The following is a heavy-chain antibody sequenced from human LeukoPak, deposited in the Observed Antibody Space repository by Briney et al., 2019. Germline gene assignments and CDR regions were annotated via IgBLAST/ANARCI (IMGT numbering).Heavy chain of an antibody. D-gene: IGHD2-15*01. J-gene: IGHJ6*02. CDR1: GGSISSGDYY. Sequence: SETLSLTCTVSGGSISSGDYYWSWIRQPPGKGLEWIGYIYYSGSTYYNPSLKSRVTISVDTSKNQFSLKLSSVTAADTAVYYCARDKYCGGGSCPSVDYYHGMDVWGQGTTVTVSS. V-gene: IGHV4-30-4*01. CDR3: ARDKYCGGGSCPSVDYYHGMDV. CDR2: IYYSGST.